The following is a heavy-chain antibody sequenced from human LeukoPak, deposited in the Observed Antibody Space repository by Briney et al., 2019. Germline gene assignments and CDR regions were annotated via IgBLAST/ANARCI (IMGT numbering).Heavy chain of an antibody. J-gene: IGHJ4*02. Sequence: SGTLSLTCGVSGGSVISTNWWTWVRQPPGKGLEWIGEVHLDGRTNYNPSLESRLTISVDLSENHVSLKLTSVTAADTAVYYCAREGGFYRPLDYSGQGTLVIVSS. CDR2: VHLDGRT. D-gene: IGHD3-3*01. CDR1: GGSVISTNW. CDR3: AREGGFYRPLDY. V-gene: IGHV4-4*02.